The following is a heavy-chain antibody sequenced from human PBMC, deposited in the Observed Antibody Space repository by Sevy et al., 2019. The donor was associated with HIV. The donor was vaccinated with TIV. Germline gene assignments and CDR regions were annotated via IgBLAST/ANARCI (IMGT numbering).Heavy chain of an antibody. D-gene: IGHD3-22*01. CDR1: GFTVSSNY. CDR2: IYSGGST. J-gene: IGHJ3*02. CDR3: AKTDSSVAFDI. Sequence: GGSLRLSCAASGFTVSSNYMSWVRQAPGKGLEWVSVIYSGGSTYYADSVKGRFTISRDNSKNTLYLQMNSLRAEDTAVYCCAKTDSSVAFDIWGQGTMVTVSS. V-gene: IGHV3-53*01.